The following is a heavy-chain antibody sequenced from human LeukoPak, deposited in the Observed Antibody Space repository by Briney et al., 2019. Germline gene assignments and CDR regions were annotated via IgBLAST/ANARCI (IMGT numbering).Heavy chain of an antibody. D-gene: IGHD3-3*01. V-gene: IGHV4-59*12. J-gene: IGHJ5*02. CDR3: ARALSPVLRFLEWLSNWFDP. CDR1: GGSISSYY. Sequence: SETLSLTCTVSGGSISSYYWNWIRQPPGKGLEWIGYIYYSGSTYYNPSLKSRVAISVDTSKNQFSLKLSSVTAADTAVYYCARALSPVLRFLEWLSNWFDPWGQGTLSPSPQ. CDR2: IYYSGST.